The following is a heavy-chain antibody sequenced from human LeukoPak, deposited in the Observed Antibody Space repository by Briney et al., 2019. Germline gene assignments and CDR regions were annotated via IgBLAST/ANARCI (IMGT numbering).Heavy chain of an antibody. CDR2: INPNSGGT. CDR3: AREVGAIPPYFVY. CDR1: GYTFTGYY. V-gene: IGHV1-2*04. Sequence: ASVKVSCKASGYTFTGYYMHWVRQAPGQGLEWMGWINPNSGGTNYAQKFQGWVTMTRDTSISTAYMELSRLRSDDTAVYYCAREVGAIPPYFVYWGQGTLVTVSS. J-gene: IGHJ4*02. D-gene: IGHD1-26*01.